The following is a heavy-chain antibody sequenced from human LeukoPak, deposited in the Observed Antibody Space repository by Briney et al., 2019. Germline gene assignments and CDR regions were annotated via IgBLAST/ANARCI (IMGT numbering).Heavy chain of an antibody. Sequence: SETLSLTCTVSGGSISSHYWGWIRQPPGKGLEWIGYIYYSGSTNYNPSLKSRVTISVDTSKNQFSLKLSSVTAADTAVYYCARVVDSSGYYSLDYWGQGTLVTVSS. CDR3: ARVVDSSGYYSLDY. J-gene: IGHJ4*02. V-gene: IGHV4-59*11. D-gene: IGHD3-22*01. CDR1: GGSISSHY. CDR2: IYYSGST.